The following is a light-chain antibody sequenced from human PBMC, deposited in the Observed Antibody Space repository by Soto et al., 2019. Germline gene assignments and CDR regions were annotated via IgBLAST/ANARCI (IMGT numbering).Light chain of an antibody. Sequence: DIVMTQSPDSLAVSLGERATINCKSSQSVLYSSNNKDYLAWYQQKPGQPPKLLIYWASTRESGVPDRFRGSGSGTDFPLTISSLQAEDVAVYHCQQYYITPPTFGQGTKLEIK. CDR3: QQYYITPPT. CDR1: QSVLYSSNNKDY. J-gene: IGKJ2*01. V-gene: IGKV4-1*01. CDR2: WAS.